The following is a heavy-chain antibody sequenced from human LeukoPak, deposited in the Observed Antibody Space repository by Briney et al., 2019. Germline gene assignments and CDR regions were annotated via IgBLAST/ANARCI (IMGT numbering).Heavy chain of an antibody. V-gene: IGHV3-64*04. CDR2: ISSDGVSS. J-gene: IGHJ4*02. D-gene: IGHD5-18*01. Sequence: GGSLRLSCSASGFTFSNYPIHWVRQAPGKGLEYVSSISSDGVSSYYADSVRGRFTISRDNAKNSLYLQMNSLRAEDTAVYYCARGGYRYGYWGQGTLVTVSS. CDR1: GFTFSNYP. CDR3: ARGGYRYGY.